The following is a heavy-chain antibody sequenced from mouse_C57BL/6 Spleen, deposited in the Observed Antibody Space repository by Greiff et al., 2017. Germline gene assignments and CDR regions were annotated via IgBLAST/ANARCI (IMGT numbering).Heavy chain of an antibody. Sequence: VQLQQPGAELVKPGASVKLSCKASGYTFTSYWMHWVKQRPGQGLEWIGMIHPNSGSTNYNEKFKSKATLTVDKSSSTAYMQLSSLTSEDSAVYYCARSYSNPYYYAMDYWGQGTSVTVSS. CDR1: GYTFTSYW. CDR3: ARSYSNPYYYAMDY. J-gene: IGHJ4*01. CDR2: IHPNSGST. D-gene: IGHD2-5*01. V-gene: IGHV1-64*01.